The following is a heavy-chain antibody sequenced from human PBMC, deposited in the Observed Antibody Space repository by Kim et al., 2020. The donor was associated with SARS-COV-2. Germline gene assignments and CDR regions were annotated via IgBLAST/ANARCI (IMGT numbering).Heavy chain of an antibody. V-gene: IGHV3-33*01. J-gene: IGHJ5*02. CDR1: GFTFSSYG. CDR3: ARDMRGAGTGTRVDDWFDP. D-gene: IGHD1-7*01. Sequence: GGSLRLSCAASGFTFSSYGMHWVRQAPGKGLEWVAVIWYDGSNKYYADSVKGRFTISRDNSKNTLYLQMNSLRAEDTAVYYCARDMRGAGTGTRVDDWFDPCGQGTLVTVSS. CDR2: IWYDGSNK.